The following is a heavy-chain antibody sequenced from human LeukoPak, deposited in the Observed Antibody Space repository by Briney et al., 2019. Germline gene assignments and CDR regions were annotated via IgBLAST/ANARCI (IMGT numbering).Heavy chain of an antibody. D-gene: IGHD3-22*01. Sequence: LAGGSLRLSCAASGFTFDDYAMHRVRQAPGKGLEWVSGISWNSGNIGYADSVKGRFTISRDNAKNPLSLQMNSLRAEDTALYFCAKSQGYDRGCFDIWGQGTMVTVSS. J-gene: IGHJ3*02. V-gene: IGHV3-9*01. CDR3: AKSQGYDRGCFDI. CDR2: ISWNSGNI. CDR1: GFTFDDYA.